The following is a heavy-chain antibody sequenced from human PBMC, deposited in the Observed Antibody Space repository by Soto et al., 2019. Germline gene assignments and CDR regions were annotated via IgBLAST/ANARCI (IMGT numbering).Heavy chain of an antibody. V-gene: IGHV3-48*03. D-gene: IGHD5-18*01. CDR3: ARDPTDVDTAMPGGFDY. CDR1: GFTFSSYE. J-gene: IGHJ4*02. CDR2: ISSSGSTI. Sequence: GGSLRLSCAASGFTFSSYEMNWVRQAPGKGLEWVSYISSSGSTIYYADSVKGRFTISRDNAKNSLYLQMNSLRAEDTAVYYCARDPTDVDTAMPGGFDYWGQGTLVPVSS.